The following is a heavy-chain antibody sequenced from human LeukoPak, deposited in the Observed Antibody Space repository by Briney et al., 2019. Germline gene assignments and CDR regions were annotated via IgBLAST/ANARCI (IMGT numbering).Heavy chain of an antibody. V-gene: IGHV1-18*01. D-gene: IGHD3-10*01. CDR2: INAYNGNT. Sequence: ASVKVSCKASGYTFNSYSINWVRQPHGQGLEWMGSINAYNGNTNYAQKVQDRASMTTDTSTSTAYMELRSLRSDDTALYYWAKDGLRGPSDYWGQGTLVTVSS. CDR1: GYTFNSYS. J-gene: IGHJ4*02. CDR3: AKDGLRGPSDY.